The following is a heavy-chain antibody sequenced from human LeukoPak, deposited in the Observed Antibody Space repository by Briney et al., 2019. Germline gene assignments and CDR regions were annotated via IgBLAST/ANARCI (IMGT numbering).Heavy chain of an antibody. CDR3: AKRGLKEFDF. D-gene: IGHD3-10*01. V-gene: IGHV3-23*01. CDR1: GFTFSSSA. J-gene: IGHJ4*02. Sequence: GGSLRLSCAASGFTFSSSAMGWVRQAPGKGLEWVSAISGSSSNTYYADSVKGRFTISRDSSRNTLYLQMSSLRAEDTAVYYCAKRGLKEFDFWGQGTLVTVSS. CDR2: ISGSSSNT.